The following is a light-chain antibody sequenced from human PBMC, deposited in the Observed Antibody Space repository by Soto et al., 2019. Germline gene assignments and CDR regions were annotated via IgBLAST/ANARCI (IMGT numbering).Light chain of an antibody. CDR1: SSDVGAYNY. J-gene: IGLJ3*02. V-gene: IGLV2-8*01. Sequence: QAALTQPPSAYGSPGQSVAISCTGTSSDVGAYNYVSWYQHHPGEAPRLIIYEVSERPSGVTHRFSGSKSGNTASLTVSGLQAEDEADYYCCSYSGSDVWVFGGGTKLTVL. CDR2: EVS. CDR3: CSYSGSDVWV.